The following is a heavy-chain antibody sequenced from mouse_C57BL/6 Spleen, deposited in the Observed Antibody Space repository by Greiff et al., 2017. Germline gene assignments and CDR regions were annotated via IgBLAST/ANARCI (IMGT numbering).Heavy chain of an antibody. CDR1: GYAFSSSW. Sequence: QVQLKQSGPELVKPGASVKISCKASGYAFSSSWMNWVKQRPGTGLEWIGRIYPGDGDTNYNGKFKGKATLTADKSSSTAYMQLSRLTSEDSAVYFCARDWEDYWGQGTTLTVSS. CDR3: ARDWEDY. CDR2: IYPGDGDT. J-gene: IGHJ2*01. V-gene: IGHV1-82*01. D-gene: IGHD4-1*01.